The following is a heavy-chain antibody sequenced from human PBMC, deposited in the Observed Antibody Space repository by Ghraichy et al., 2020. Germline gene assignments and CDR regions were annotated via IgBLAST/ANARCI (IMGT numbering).Heavy chain of an antibody. V-gene: IGHV1-69*04. CDR3: ARRPREIDYYYYGMDV. J-gene: IGHJ6*02. CDR1: GGTFSSYA. Sequence: SVKVSCKASGGTFSSYAISWVRQAPGQGLEWMGRIIPILGIANYAQKFQGRVTITADKSTSTAYMELSSLRSEDTAVYYCARRPREIDYYYYGMDVWGQGTTVTVSS. CDR2: IIPILGIA. D-gene: IGHD5-24*01.